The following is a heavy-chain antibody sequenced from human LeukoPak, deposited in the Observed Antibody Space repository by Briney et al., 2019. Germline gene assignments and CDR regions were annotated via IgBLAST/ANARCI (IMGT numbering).Heavy chain of an antibody. CDR2: ISGSGGST. D-gene: IGHD6-25*01. CDR3: AKARYSSGWTGGYFDY. J-gene: IGHJ4*02. CDR1: GFTFSSCA. Sequence: PGGSLRLSRAASGFTFSSCAMSWVRQAPGKGLEWVSAISGSGGSTYYADSVKGRFTISRDNSKNTLYLQMNSLRAEDTAVYYCAKARYSSGWTGGYFDYWGQGTLVTVSS. V-gene: IGHV3-23*01.